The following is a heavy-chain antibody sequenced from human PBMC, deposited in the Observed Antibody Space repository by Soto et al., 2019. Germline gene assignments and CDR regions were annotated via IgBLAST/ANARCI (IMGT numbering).Heavy chain of an antibody. Sequence: GESLKISCKASGYSFTSYGISWVRQAPGQGLEWMGWISTYNGNTYYAQKLQGRVTMTTDTSTSTVYMELRSLRSDDTAVYYCARDHSFDRNYYYAIDVWGQGTTVTVSS. J-gene: IGHJ6*02. CDR2: ISTYNGNT. V-gene: IGHV1-18*01. CDR3: ARDHSFDRNYYYAIDV. CDR1: GYSFTSYG.